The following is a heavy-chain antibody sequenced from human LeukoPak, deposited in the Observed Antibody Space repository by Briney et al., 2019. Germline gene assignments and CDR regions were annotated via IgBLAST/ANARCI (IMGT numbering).Heavy chain of an antibody. CDR2: IRYDGSNK. V-gene: IGHV3-30*02. Sequence: GESLKISCKGSGYSFTSYWIGWVRQAPGKGLEWVAFIRYDGSNKYYADSVKGRFTISRDSSKNTLYLQMNSLRGEDTAVYYCARLLDYWGQGTLVTVSS. CDR3: ARLLDY. J-gene: IGHJ4*02. CDR1: GYSFTSYW. D-gene: IGHD2-15*01.